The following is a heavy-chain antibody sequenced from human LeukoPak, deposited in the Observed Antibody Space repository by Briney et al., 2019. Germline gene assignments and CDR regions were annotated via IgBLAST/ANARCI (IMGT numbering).Heavy chain of an antibody. CDR2: IYYSGST. J-gene: IGHJ4*02. V-gene: IGHV4-39*07. Sequence: KPSETLSLTCTVSGGSISSSSYYWGWIRQPPGKGLEWIGSIYYSGSTYYNPSLKSRVTISVDTSKNQFSLKLSSVTAADTAVYYCARDRPGGSSLDYWGQGILVTVSS. CDR3: ARDRPGGSSLDY. CDR1: GGSISSSSYY. D-gene: IGHD6-13*01.